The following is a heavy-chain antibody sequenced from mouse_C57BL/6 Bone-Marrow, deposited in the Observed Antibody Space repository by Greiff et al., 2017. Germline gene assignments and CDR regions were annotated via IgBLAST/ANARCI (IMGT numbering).Heavy chain of an antibody. Sequence: VQLKESGPSLVRPSQTLSLTCTATGFSINSDCYWIWIRQFPGNKLEYIRYTFYSGITYYNPSLESRTYITRDTSKNQFSLKLSSVTTEDTATXYCARSEPEAPDRYYVDYWGQGTTLTVSS. D-gene: IGHD6-1*01. J-gene: IGHJ2*01. V-gene: IGHV3-3*01. CDR2: TFYSGIT. CDR1: GFSINSDCY. CDR3: ARSEPEAPDRYYVDY.